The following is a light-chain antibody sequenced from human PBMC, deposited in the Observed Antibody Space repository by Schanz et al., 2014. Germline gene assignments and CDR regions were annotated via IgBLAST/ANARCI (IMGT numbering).Light chain of an antibody. Sequence: DIQMTPSPSSLSASVGDRVTITCRARQSISRYVNWYQQKPGKAPNLMIYTASSLQSGVPSRFSGSGSGTDFTLTISSLQPDDFATYYCQQTDTTPLKFGQGTKVEIK. CDR1: QSISRY. J-gene: IGKJ1*01. CDR2: TAS. CDR3: QQTDTTPLK. V-gene: IGKV1-39*01.